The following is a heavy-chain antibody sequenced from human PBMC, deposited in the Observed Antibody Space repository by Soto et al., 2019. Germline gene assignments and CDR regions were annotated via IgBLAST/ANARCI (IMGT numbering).Heavy chain of an antibody. CDR2: ISGSGGST. J-gene: IGHJ6*02. CDR1: GFSFSSYA. V-gene: IGHV3-23*01. CDR3: AKGRDYDYYRMDV. Sequence: SLRLACAGSGFSFSSYAMSWVRQAPGKGLELVSAISGSGGSTYYADSVKVRFTISRDNSKNTLYLQMNSLSAEDTAVYYCAKGRDYDYYRMDVWGQGITVTVSS.